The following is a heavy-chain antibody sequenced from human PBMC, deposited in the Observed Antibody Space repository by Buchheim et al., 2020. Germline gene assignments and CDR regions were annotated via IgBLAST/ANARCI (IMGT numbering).Heavy chain of an antibody. D-gene: IGHD2-8*01. J-gene: IGHJ4*02. V-gene: IGHV3-48*02. Sequence: VQLVESGGGLVQPGMSLRLSCDGSGFTFRNNAMHWVRQAPGKGLEWIAHIDRSGGSPFYAASVKGRFTISRDNAKNSLYLQMYSLRDEDTAVYYCARDLMGYLFDYCGQGTL. CDR2: IDRSGGSP. CDR1: GFTFRNNA. CDR3: ARDLMGYLFDY.